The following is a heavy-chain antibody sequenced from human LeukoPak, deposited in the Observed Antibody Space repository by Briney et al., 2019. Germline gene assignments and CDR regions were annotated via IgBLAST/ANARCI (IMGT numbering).Heavy chain of an antibody. CDR1: GGSISSSSYY. CDR3: ARDGSIVVVVATLNWFDP. V-gene: IGHV4-39*07. D-gene: IGHD2-15*01. J-gene: IGHJ5*02. CDR2: IYYSGST. Sequence: SETLSLTCTVSGGSISSSSYYWGWIRQPPGKGLEWIGSIYYSGSTYYNPSLKSRVTISVDTSKNQFSLKLSSVTAADTAVYYCARDGSIVVVVATLNWFDPWGQGTLVTVSS.